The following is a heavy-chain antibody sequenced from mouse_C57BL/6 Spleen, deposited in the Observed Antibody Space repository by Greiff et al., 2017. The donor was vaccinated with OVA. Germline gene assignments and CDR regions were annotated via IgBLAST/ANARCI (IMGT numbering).Heavy chain of an antibody. V-gene: IGHV1-82*01. Sequence: VQLQQSGPELVKPGASVKISCKASGYAFSSSWMNWVKQRPGKGLEWIGRIYPGDGDTNYNGKFKGKATLTADKSSSTAYMQLSSLTSEDSAVYFCAPLDYDGDYYAMDYWGQGTSVTVSS. J-gene: IGHJ4*01. CDR1: GYAFSSSW. D-gene: IGHD2-4*01. CDR2: IYPGDGDT. CDR3: APLDYDGDYYAMDY.